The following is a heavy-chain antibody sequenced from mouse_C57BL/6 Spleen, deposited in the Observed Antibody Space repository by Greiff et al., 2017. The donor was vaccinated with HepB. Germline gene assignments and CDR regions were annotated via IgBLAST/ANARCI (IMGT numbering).Heavy chain of an antibody. J-gene: IGHJ4*01. CDR1: GFTFSSYA. D-gene: IGHD1-1*01. V-gene: IGHV5-4*01. Sequence: DVHLVESGGGLVKPGGSLKLSCAASGFTFSSYAMSWVRQTPEKRLEWVATISDGGSYTYYPDNVKGRFTISRDNAKNNLYLQMSHLKSEDTAMYYCATATVVEGDYAMDYWGQGTSVTVSS. CDR3: ATATVVEGDYAMDY. CDR2: ISDGGSYT.